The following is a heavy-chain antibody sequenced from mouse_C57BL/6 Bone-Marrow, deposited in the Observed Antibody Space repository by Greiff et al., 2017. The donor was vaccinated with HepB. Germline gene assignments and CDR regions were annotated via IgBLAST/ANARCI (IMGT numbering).Heavy chain of an antibody. J-gene: IGHJ2*01. V-gene: IGHV1-26*01. D-gene: IGHD1-1*01. Sequence: VQLQQSGPELVKPGASVKISCKASGYTFTDYYMNWVKQSHGKSLEWIGDINPNNGGTSYNQKFKGKATLTVDKSSSTAYMELRSLTSEDSAVYYCAMDFSYYYGSSVFGYWGQGTTLTVSS. CDR1: GYTFTDYY. CDR3: AMDFSYYYGSSVFGY. CDR2: INPNNGGT.